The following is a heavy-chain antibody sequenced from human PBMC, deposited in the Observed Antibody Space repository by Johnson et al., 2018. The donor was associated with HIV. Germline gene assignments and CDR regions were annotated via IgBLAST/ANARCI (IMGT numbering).Heavy chain of an antibody. CDR1: GFTFTNAW. CDR3: TAEAAIHLWLIDAFDI. CDR2: ITSETDGGRI. V-gene: IGHV3-15*01. D-gene: IGHD5-18*01. Sequence: VQLVESGGGLVKPGGSLRLSCAASGFTFTNAWMSWVRQAPGKGLEWVGRITSETDGGRIDYAAPVKGRFSISRDDSKNMLYLQMNSLKIEDTAVYFGTAEAAIHLWLIDAFDIWGQGTMVTVSS. J-gene: IGHJ3*02.